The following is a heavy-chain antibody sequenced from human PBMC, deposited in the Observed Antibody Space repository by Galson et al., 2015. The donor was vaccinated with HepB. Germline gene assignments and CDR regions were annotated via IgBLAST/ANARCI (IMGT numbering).Heavy chain of an antibody. CDR3: ARDVGRWLQLEVDY. CDR1: GFTFSSYA. V-gene: IGHV3-30-3*01. J-gene: IGHJ4*02. D-gene: IGHD5-24*01. Sequence: SLRLSCAASGFTFSSYAMHWVRQAPGKGLEWVAVISYDGSNKYYADSVKGRFTISRDNSKNTLYLQMNSLRAEDTAVYYCARDVGRWLQLEVDYWGQGTLVTVSS. CDR2: ISYDGSNK.